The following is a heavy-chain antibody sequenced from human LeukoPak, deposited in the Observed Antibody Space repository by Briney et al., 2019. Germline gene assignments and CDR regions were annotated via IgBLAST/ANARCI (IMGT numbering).Heavy chain of an antibody. D-gene: IGHD3-10*02. CDR1: GGTFSSYA. CDR3: ARVPPAGGVRGLIPFFDQ. V-gene: IGHV1-8*03. J-gene: IGHJ4*02. CDR2: LSPNSGDT. Sequence: GSSVKVSCKASGGTFSSYAISWVRQAPGQGLEWMGWLSPNSGDTGFAQKFQGRVTITRDTSITTAYMELNSLRYEDTAVYYCARVPPAGGVRGLIPFFDQWGQGTPVTVSS.